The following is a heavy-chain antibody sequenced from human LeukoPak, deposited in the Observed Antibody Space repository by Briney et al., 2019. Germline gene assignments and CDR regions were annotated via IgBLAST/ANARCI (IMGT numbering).Heavy chain of an antibody. V-gene: IGHV4-59*11. CDR1: SGFSSSHY. J-gene: IGHJ6*03. CDR2: IYYSGST. CDR3: ARDRRSTLYYYYYIDV. D-gene: IGHD1-1*01. Sequence: ASDTLSCTCTVSSGFSSSHYWRWIRQPPGKGLEWIGYIYYSGSTNYNPSLKSRVTISVDMAKKQFYLKLSSVTAADTAAYYCARDRRSTLYYYYYIDVWGKGTTVTVSS.